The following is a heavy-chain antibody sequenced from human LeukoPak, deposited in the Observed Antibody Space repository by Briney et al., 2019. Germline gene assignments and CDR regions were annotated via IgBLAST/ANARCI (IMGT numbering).Heavy chain of an antibody. CDR3: ARHSGSGWQALGY. D-gene: IGHD6-19*01. CDR1: GYTFSNYG. CDR2: TSYNGNT. V-gene: IGHV1-18*04. J-gene: IGHJ4*02. Sequence: ASVKVSCKASGYTFSNYGISWVRQAPGLGLEWRGWTSYNGNTNYAQKFQDRVTMTTDTSTTTAYMELRSLESDDTAVYYCARHSGSGWQALGYWGQGTLVTVSS.